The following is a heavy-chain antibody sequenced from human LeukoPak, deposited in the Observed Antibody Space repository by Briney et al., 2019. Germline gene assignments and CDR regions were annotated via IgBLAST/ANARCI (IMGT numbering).Heavy chain of an antibody. D-gene: IGHD6-13*01. CDR2: ISAYNGNT. CDR1: GYTFTSYG. J-gene: IGHJ5*02. Sequence: ASVKVSCKASGYTFTSYGISWVRQAPGQGLEWMGWISAYNGNTNYAQKLQGRVTMTTDTSTSTAYMELRSLRFDDTAVYYCARDRRSVAAAGIIFDPWGQGTLVTVSS. CDR3: ARDRRSVAAAGIIFDP. V-gene: IGHV1-18*01.